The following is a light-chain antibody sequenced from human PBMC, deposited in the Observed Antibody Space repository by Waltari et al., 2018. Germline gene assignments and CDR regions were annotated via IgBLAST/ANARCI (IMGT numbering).Light chain of an antibody. CDR1: TPNIGNNY. V-gene: IGLV1-51*01. CDR2: EDN. CDR3: GSWDSSLGIGV. Sequence: QSVLTQAPSVSAAPGQTVTISCSGTTPNIGNNYVSWYQQSPGADPKIVIYEDNRRPSGLPDRFSGSKSGASATLGITGLQTGDEADYYCGSWDSSLGIGVLGGGTRLTVL. J-gene: IGLJ3*02.